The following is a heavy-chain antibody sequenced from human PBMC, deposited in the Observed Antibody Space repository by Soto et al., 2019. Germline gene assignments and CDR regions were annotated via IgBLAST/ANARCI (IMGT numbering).Heavy chain of an antibody. J-gene: IGHJ6*02. CDR2: LSHDGSNK. CDR3: AKEGVSFSTSCSRCYGLDV. V-gene: IGHV3-30-3*01. CDR1: GFTFSSYA. Sequence: GGSLRLSCAASGFTFSSYAMSWVRQAPGKGLGWVAALSHDGSNKYYAGSVKGRFTISRDNSKNTLYLEMDSLRLDDTAVYYCAKEGVSFSTSCSRCYGLDVWGQGTPVTVSS. D-gene: IGHD2-2*01.